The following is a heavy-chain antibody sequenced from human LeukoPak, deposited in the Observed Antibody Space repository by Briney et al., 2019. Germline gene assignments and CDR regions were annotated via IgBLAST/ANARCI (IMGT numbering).Heavy chain of an antibody. Sequence: GGSLRLSCAASGFTFDDYAMHWVRQAPGKGLEWVSGISWNSGSIGYADSVKGRFTISRDNAKNSLYLQMNSLRAEDMALYYCAKADTAMVTPFCFDYWGQGTLVTVSS. CDR1: GFTFDDYA. CDR3: AKADTAMVTPFCFDY. V-gene: IGHV3-9*03. J-gene: IGHJ4*02. CDR2: ISWNSGSI. D-gene: IGHD5-18*01.